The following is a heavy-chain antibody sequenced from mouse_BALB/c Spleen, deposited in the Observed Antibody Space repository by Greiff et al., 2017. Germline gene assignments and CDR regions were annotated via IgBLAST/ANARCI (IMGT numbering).Heavy chain of an antibody. CDR1: GYTFTSYW. CDR2: INPSTGYT. V-gene: IGHV1-7*01. CDR3: AFYYKYWYFDV. J-gene: IGHJ1*01. Sequence: VQLQQSGAELAKPGASVKMSCKASGYTFTSYWMHWVKQRPGQGLEWIGYINPSTGYTEYNQKFKDKATLTADKSSSTAYMQLSSLTSEDSAVYYCAFYYKYWYFDVWGAGTTVTVSS. D-gene: IGHD1-1*01.